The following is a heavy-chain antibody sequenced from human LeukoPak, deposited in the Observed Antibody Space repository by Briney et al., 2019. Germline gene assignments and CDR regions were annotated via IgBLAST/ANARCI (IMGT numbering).Heavy chain of an antibody. D-gene: IGHD3-22*01. CDR2: IYTSGST. V-gene: IGHV4-4*07. J-gene: IGHJ4*02. CDR1: GGSISSYY. CDR3: AGVDDSSGYYLN. Sequence: PSETLSLTCTVSGGSISSYYWSWIRQPAGKGLEWIGRIYTSGSTNYNPSLKSRVTMSVDTSKNQFSLKLSSVTAADPAVYYCAGVDDSSGYYLNWGQGTLATVSS.